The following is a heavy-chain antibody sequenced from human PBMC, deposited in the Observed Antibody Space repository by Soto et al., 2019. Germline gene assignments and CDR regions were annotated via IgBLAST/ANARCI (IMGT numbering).Heavy chain of an antibody. CDR3: ARPDPNYYDMDV. CDR1: GGSISSRSYY. Sequence: QLQLQESGPGLVKPSETLSLTCTVSGGSISSRSYYWGWIRQPPGKGLEWIGSIYYSGSTYYNPSLKSRVTISVDTSKNQFSLKLSSVTAADTAVYYCARPDPNYYDMDVWGQGTTVTVSS. CDR2: IYYSGST. J-gene: IGHJ6*02. V-gene: IGHV4-39*01.